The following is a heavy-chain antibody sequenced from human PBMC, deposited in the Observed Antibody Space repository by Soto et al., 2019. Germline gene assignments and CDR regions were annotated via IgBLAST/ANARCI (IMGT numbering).Heavy chain of an antibody. CDR1: GFTFSTYA. D-gene: IGHD3-22*01. Sequence: GGSLRLSCAASGFTFSTYAMTWVRQAPGKGLEWVSAISGSGGSTYYADSVKGRFTISRDNSKNTLYLQMNSLRAEDTAVYYCAKDREYYYDSSGYYYDPYFDYWGQGTLVTVSS. CDR2: ISGSGGST. V-gene: IGHV3-23*01. CDR3: AKDREYYYDSSGYYYDPYFDY. J-gene: IGHJ4*02.